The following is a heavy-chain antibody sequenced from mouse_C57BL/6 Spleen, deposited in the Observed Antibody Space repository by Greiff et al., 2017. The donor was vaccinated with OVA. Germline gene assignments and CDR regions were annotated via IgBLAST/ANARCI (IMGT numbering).Heavy chain of an antibody. J-gene: IGHJ2*01. CDR3: ARDGGYYYGSSPSYFDY. CDR2: IHPNSGST. Sequence: QVQLQQSGAELVKPGASVKLSCKASGYTFTSYWMHWVKQRPGQGLEWIGMIHPNSGSTNYNEKFKSKATLTVDKSSSTAYMQLSSLTSEDSAVYYCARDGGYYYGSSPSYFDYWGQGTTLTVSS. V-gene: IGHV1-64*01. CDR1: GYTFTSYW. D-gene: IGHD1-1*01.